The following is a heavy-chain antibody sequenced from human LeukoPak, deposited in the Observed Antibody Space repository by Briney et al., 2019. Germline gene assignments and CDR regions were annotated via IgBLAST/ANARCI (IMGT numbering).Heavy chain of an antibody. D-gene: IGHD4-17*01. CDR1: GFTFSYYY. CDR2: IYSGGTT. V-gene: IGHV3-53*01. J-gene: IGHJ4*02. Sequence: PGGSLRLSCAASGFTFSYYYMSWVRQAPGKGLEWVSVIYSGGTTYYADSVEGRFTISRDNSKNTLFLQMNSLRAEDTAVYYCARDGAYGDYIDYWGQGTLVTVSS. CDR3: ARDGAYGDYIDY.